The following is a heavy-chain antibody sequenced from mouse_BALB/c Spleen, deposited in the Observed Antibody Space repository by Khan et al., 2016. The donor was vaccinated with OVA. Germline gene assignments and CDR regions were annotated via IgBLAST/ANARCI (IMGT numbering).Heavy chain of an antibody. Sequence: VQLQQSGAELVKPGASVKLSCTASGFTIKDTYLHWVKQRPEKGLEWIGRIAPANGNTQYDPKFKGKATITADTSSSTSYLQLNSLTSEDTAVYYCARPSYDPRDFEVWGAGTTVTVSS. V-gene: IGHV14-3*02. D-gene: IGHD2-3*01. CDR2: IAPANGNT. CDR1: GFTIKDTY. J-gene: IGHJ1*01. CDR3: ARPSYDPRDFEV.